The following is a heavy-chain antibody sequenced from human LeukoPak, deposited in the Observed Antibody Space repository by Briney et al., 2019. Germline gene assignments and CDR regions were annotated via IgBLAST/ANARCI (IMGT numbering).Heavy chain of an antibody. CDR1: GYTFTSYD. D-gene: IGHD1-7*01. Sequence: ASVKVFCKASGYTFTSYDINWVRQATGQGLEWMGWMNPNSGNTGYAQKFQGRVTMTRNTSISTAYMELSSLRSEDTAVYYCARTPLTGTTPGFDYWGQGTLVTVSS. J-gene: IGHJ4*02. CDR2: MNPNSGNT. CDR3: ARTPLTGTTPGFDY. V-gene: IGHV1-8*01.